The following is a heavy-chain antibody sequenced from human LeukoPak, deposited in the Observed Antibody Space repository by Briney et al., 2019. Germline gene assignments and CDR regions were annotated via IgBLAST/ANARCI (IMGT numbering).Heavy chain of an antibody. CDR2: INPNSGGT. J-gene: IGHJ4*02. Sequence: GASVKVSCKASGYTFTGYYMHWVRQAPGQGLEWMGWINPNSGGTNYAQKFQGRVTMTRDTSISTAYMELSRLRSDDTAVYYCARGSSKYYYGSSGYPFNYWGQGTLVTVSS. D-gene: IGHD3-22*01. V-gene: IGHV1-2*02. CDR1: GYTFTGYY. CDR3: ARGSSKYYYGSSGYPFNY.